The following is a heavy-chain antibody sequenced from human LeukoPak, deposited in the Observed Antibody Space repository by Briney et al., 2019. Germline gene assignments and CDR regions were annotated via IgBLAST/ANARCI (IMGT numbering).Heavy chain of an antibody. CDR1: NGSFSGYY. D-gene: IGHD6-13*01. CDR2: INHSGTT. CDR3: AREKGIAQYRQLRAFDI. J-gene: IGHJ3*02. V-gene: IGHV4-34*01. Sequence: SETLSLTCAVYNGSFSGYYWSWIRQPPGKGLEWIGEINHSGTTNYNPSLKSRVTISVDTSKNQFSLKLSSVTPADTAVYYCAREKGIAQYRQLRAFDIWGQGTMVTVSS.